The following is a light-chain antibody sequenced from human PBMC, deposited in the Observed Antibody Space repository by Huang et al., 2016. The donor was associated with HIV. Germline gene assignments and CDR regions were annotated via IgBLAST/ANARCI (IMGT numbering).Light chain of an antibody. Sequence: EIVLTQSPGTLSLSPGERATLSCRASQSVTRNYLAWYQQQPGQAPRLLIYGASNRATGIPDRFSGSGSGTDFTLTISRLEPEDFAVYYCQQYGTSQTFGQGTQLEIK. CDR2: GAS. CDR1: QSVTRNY. J-gene: IGKJ2*01. V-gene: IGKV3-20*01. CDR3: QQYGTSQT.